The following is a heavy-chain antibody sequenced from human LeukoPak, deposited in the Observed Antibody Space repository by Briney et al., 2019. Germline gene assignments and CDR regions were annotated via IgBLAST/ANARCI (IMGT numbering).Heavy chain of an antibody. CDR3: ARDWIFGLVITADY. Sequence: ASVKVSCKASGYTFTNYGISWVRQAPGQGLEWMGWISAYNGNTNYAQNFQGRVTMTTDTSTRTAYMELRSLRSDDTAMYYCARDWIFGLVITADYWGQGTLVTVSS. CDR2: ISAYNGNT. J-gene: IGHJ4*02. V-gene: IGHV1-18*01. CDR1: GYTFTNYG. D-gene: IGHD3/OR15-3a*01.